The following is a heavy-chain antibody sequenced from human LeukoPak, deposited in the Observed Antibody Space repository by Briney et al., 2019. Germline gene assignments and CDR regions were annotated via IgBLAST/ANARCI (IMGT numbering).Heavy chain of an antibody. D-gene: IGHD5-18*01. V-gene: IGHV4-39*01. CDR3: ARHSYRSGNFDY. Sequence: AETHSLTCTVSGGSVSSSSYYWGWIRQPPGKGLEWIGSIYYSGSTYYNPSLKSRVTISVDTSKNQFSLKLSSVTAADTAVYYCARHSYRSGNFDYWGQGNLVTVSS. CDR1: GGSVSSSSYY. J-gene: IGHJ4*02. CDR2: IYYSGST.